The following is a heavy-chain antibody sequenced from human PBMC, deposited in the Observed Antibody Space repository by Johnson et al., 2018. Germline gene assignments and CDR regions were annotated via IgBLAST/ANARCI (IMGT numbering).Heavy chain of an antibody. Sequence: QVQLVQSGGGVVQPGRSLRLSCASSGFTFSSHGMHWVRQAPCKGLEWVAFICYSGSNKYHADSVKGRFPISRDNSKNTLYLQLNSLRAEDTAVYYCTRDPRVLKDHDAFDIWGQGTMVTVSS. V-gene: IGHV3-33*01. CDR2: ICYSGSNK. J-gene: IGHJ3*02. CDR1: GFTFSSHG. CDR3: TRDPRVLKDHDAFDI. D-gene: IGHD2-8*01.